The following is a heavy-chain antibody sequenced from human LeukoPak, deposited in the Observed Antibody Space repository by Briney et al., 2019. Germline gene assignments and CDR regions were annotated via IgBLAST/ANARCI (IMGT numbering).Heavy chain of an antibody. J-gene: IGHJ3*02. V-gene: IGHV4-59*12. CDR3: ARDHAWDTGFDI. CDR1: GGSISSYY. D-gene: IGHD5-18*01. Sequence: SETLSLTCTVSGGSISSYYWSWIRQPPGKGLEWIGYIYFSGSTNYNPSLKSRVTISVDKSKNQFSLKLSSVTAADTAVYYCARDHAWDTGFDIWGQGTMVTVSS. CDR2: IYFSGST.